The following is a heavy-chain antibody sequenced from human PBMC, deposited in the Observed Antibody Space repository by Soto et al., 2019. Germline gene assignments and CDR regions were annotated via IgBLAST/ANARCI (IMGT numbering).Heavy chain of an antibody. Sequence: GASVKVSCKVSGYTLTELSMHWVRQAPGKGLEWMGGFDPEDGETIYAQKFQGRVTMTEDTSTDTAYMELSSLRSEDTAVYYCATLPKYCSGGSCYSSPNWFDPWGQGTLVTSPQ. V-gene: IGHV1-24*01. CDR2: FDPEDGET. J-gene: IGHJ5*02. CDR1: GYTLTELS. D-gene: IGHD2-15*01. CDR3: ATLPKYCSGGSCYSSPNWFDP.